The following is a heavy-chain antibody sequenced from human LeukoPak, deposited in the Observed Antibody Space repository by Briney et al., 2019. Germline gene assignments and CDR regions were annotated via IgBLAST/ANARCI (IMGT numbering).Heavy chain of an antibody. Sequence: PSETLSLTCTVSGGSISSSIYYWGWIRQPPGKGLEWIGSIYYSGSTYYNPSLKSRDTISVDTSKNQFSLKLSSVTAADTAVYYCARHRRSSTSFENWGQGTLVTVSS. V-gene: IGHV4-39*01. D-gene: IGHD2-2*01. CDR2: IYYSGST. CDR3: ARHRRSSTSFEN. J-gene: IGHJ4*02. CDR1: GGSISSSIYY.